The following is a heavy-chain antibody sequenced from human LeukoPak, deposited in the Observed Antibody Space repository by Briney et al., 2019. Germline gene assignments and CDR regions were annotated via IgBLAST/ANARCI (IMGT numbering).Heavy chain of an antibody. CDR2: IYYSGST. V-gene: IGHV4-59*12. Sequence: NPSETLSLTCTVSGGSISSYYWGWIRQPPGKGLEWIGYIYYSGSTYYNPSLKSRVTISVDTSKNQFSLKLSSVTAADTAVYYCARVEDYGDYVENFDYWGQGTLVTVSS. J-gene: IGHJ4*02. CDR3: ARVEDYGDYVENFDY. D-gene: IGHD4-17*01. CDR1: GGSISSYY.